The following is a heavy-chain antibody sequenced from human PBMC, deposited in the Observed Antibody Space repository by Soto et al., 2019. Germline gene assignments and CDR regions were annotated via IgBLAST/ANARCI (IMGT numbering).Heavy chain of an antibody. V-gene: IGHV4-59*12. D-gene: IGHD2-8*02. J-gene: IGHJ4*02. Sequence: SETLSLTCTVSGGSISSYYWSWIRQPPGKGLEWIGYIYYSGSTNYNPSLKSRVTISVDTSKNQFSLKLSSVTAADTAVYYCARDKLTGLFDYWGQGTVVTVSS. CDR2: IYYSGST. CDR3: ARDKLTGLFDY. CDR1: GGSISSYY.